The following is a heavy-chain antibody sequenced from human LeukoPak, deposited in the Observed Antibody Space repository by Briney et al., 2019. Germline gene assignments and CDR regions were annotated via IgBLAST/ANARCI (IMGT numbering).Heavy chain of an antibody. CDR1: GGSISSHY. CDR2: LFDSENT. J-gene: IGHJ4*02. Sequence: PSETLSLTCTVSGGSISSHYWSWIRQPPGKGLEWIAYLFDSENTKDNPSLQSQLTLSADTSKNQFSLRLSSVTAADTAVYYCATIKRGSIFGYFDFWGQGIKVTVSS. V-gene: IGHV4-59*11. D-gene: IGHD5-18*01. CDR3: ATIKRGSIFGYFDF.